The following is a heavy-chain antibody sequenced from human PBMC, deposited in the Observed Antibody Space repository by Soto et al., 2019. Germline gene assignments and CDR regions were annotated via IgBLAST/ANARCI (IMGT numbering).Heavy chain of an antibody. V-gene: IGHV1-46*01. CDR2: INPSGGST. CDR3: ARDTTGSTVFVLNYYYYYGMDV. J-gene: IGHJ6*02. CDR1: GYTFTSYY. Sequence: QVQLVQSGAEVKKPGASVKVSCKASGYTFTSYYMHWVRQAPGQGLEWMGIINPSGGSTSYAQKVQGRVTMTRDTSTGTVYMGLRSLRAEDTAVYYCARDTTGSTVFVLNYYYYYGMDVWGQGTTVTVSS. D-gene: IGHD4-17*01.